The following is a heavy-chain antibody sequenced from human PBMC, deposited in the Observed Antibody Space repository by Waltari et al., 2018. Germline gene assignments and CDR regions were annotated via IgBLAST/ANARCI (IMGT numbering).Heavy chain of an antibody. CDR3: ARGPPIGYCSSTSCYQLDY. CDR2: INHSGST. CDR1: GGSFSGYY. V-gene: IGHV4-34*01. D-gene: IGHD2-2*01. Sequence: QVQLQQWGAGLLKPSETLSLTCAGYGGSFSGYYWSWIRQPRGKGLEWIGEINHSGSTNYNPSLKSRVTISVDTSKNQFSLKLSSVTAADTAVYYCARGPPIGYCSSTSCYQLDYWGQGTLVTVSS. J-gene: IGHJ4*02.